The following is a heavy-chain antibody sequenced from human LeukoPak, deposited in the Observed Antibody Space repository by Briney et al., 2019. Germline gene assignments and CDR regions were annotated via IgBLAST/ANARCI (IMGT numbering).Heavy chain of an antibody. CDR3: VKRTGSGTYYDY. CDR1: GFTFSSHW. D-gene: IGHD3-10*01. V-gene: IGHV3-74*01. Sequence: GGSLRLSCAASGFTFSSHWMHWVRQAPGKGLVWVSRINSDGRTTTYADSVKGRFTISRDNAKNTLYLQMSSLRAEDTAIYYCVKRTGSGTYYDYWGQGTLVTVSS. CDR2: INSDGRTT. J-gene: IGHJ4*02.